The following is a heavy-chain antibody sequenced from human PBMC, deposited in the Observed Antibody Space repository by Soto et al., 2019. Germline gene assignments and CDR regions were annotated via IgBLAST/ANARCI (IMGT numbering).Heavy chain of an antibody. CDR1: GYTFTSYG. D-gene: IGHD5-12*01. CDR3: ARESAYGGYGGQVDY. V-gene: IGHV1-18*01. CDR2: ISAYNGNT. J-gene: IGHJ4*02. Sequence: QVQLVQSGAEVKKPGAPVKVSCKASGYTFTSYGISWVRQAPGQGLEWMGWISAYNGNTNYAQKLQGRVTMTTDTSTSIAYMELRSLRSDDTAVYYCARESAYGGYGGQVDYWGQGTLVTVSS.